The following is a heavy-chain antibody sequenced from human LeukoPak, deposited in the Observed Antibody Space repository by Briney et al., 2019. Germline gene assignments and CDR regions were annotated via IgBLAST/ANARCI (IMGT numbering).Heavy chain of an antibody. V-gene: IGHV4-61*02. CDR2: IYTSGST. CDR1: GGSISSGSYY. Sequence: PSQTLSLTCTVSGGSISSGSYYWSWIRQPAGKGLEWIGRIYTSGSTNYNPSLKSRVTISVDTSKNQFSLKLSSVTAADTAVYYCARGIPTAFIRHNWFDPWGQGTLVTVSS. CDR3: ARGIPTAFIRHNWFDP. J-gene: IGHJ5*02. D-gene: IGHD2-21*01.